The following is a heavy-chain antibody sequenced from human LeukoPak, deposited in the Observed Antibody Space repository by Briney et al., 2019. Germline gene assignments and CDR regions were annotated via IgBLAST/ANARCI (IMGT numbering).Heavy chain of an antibody. Sequence: SETLSLTCTVSGGSISSYYWSWIRQPAGKGLEWIGRIYTSGSTNYNPSLKSRVTMSVDTSKNQFSLKLSSVTDADTAVYYCARARYTYYYDSRGAFDIWGQGTMVTVSS. CDR3: ARARYTYYYDSRGAFDI. CDR2: IYTSGST. CDR1: GGSISSYY. V-gene: IGHV4-4*07. J-gene: IGHJ3*02. D-gene: IGHD3-22*01.